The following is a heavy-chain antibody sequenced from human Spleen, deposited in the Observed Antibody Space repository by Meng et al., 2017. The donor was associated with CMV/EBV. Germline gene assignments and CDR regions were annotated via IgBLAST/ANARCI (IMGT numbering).Heavy chain of an antibody. CDR1: GYSISSGYY. CDR3: ARDDMTVSGIGYSSNWFMNNGMDV. CDR2: IYHSGIT. V-gene: IGHV4-38-2*02. Sequence: SETLSLTCTVSGYSISSGYYWGWIRQPPGKGLEWIANIYHSGITYYNPSLKSRVTISVDTSKNQFSLKLNSVTATDTAVYYCARDDMTVSGIGYSSNWFMNNGMDVWGQGTKVTVSS. J-gene: IGHJ6*02. D-gene: IGHD6-13*01.